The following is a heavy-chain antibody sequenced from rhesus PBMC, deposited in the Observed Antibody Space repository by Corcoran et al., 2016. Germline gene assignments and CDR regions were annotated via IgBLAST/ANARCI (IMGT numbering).Heavy chain of an antibody. D-gene: IGHD3-22*01. CDR3: ASSTGVIITQIDY. Sequence: QLQLQESGPGLVKPSETLSLTCAVSGGSVSSSNWWSWIRQPPGKGLEWIGRIAGSAWTTSYNPSLTRRVTLSTYTPKNQFSLKVRSVTAADTAVYYCASSTGVIITQIDYWGQGVLVTVSS. V-gene: IGHV4-57*01. J-gene: IGHJ4*01. CDR1: GGSVSSSNW. CDR2: IAGSAWTT.